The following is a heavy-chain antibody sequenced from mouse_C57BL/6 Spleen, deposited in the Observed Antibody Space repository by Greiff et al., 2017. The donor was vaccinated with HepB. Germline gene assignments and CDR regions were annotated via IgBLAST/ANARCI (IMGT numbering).Heavy chain of an antibody. CDR1: GFTFSSYA. CDR2: ISDGGSYT. J-gene: IGHJ3*01. CDR3: AKGDAWFAY. D-gene: IGHD3-3*01. Sequence: EVKLMESGGGLVKPGGSLKLSCAASGFTFSSYAMSWVRQTPEKRLEWVATISDGGSYTYYPDNVKGRFTISRDNAKNNLYMQMSHLKSEDTAVYYCAKGDAWFAYWGQGTLVTVSA. V-gene: IGHV5-4*03.